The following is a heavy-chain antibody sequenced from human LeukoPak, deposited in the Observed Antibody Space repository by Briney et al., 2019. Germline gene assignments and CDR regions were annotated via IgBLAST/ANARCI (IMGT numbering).Heavy chain of an antibody. J-gene: IGHJ1*01. CDR3: AKNTVAGSLYFQH. D-gene: IGHD6-19*01. CDR1: GFIFRNYA. V-gene: IGHV3-23*01. CDR2: ITGSGDTT. Sequence: GASLRLSCAASGFIFRNYAMSWVRQAPGKGLEWVSAITGSGDTTYYADSVQGRFTISRDSSKNTLYLQMNSLRAENTAVYYCAKNTVAGSLYFQHWGQGTLVTVSS.